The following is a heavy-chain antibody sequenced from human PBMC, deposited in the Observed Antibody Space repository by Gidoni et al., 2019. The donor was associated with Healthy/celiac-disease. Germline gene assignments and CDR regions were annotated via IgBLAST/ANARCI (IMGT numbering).Heavy chain of an antibody. CDR3: AKDMRVGANTFDY. V-gene: IGHV3-9*01. CDR2: ISWNSGSI. CDR1: GFTFDDYA. D-gene: IGHD1-26*01. J-gene: IGHJ4*02. Sequence: EVQLVESGGGLVQPGRSLRLSCAASGFTFDDYAMHWVRQAPGKGLEWVSGISWNSGSIGYADSVKGRFTISRDNAKNSLYLQMNSLRAEDTALYYCAKDMRVGANTFDYWGQGTLVTVSS.